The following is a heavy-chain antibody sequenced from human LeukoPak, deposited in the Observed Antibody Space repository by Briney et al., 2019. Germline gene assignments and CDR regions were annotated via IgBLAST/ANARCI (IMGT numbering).Heavy chain of an antibody. Sequence: GGSLRLSCAASGFTFSSYSMNWVRQAPGKGLEWVSYISSISNSIYHADSVKGRFTISRDNAKTSLYLQMNSLRAEDTAVYYCSRDSATFRFGNWGQGTLVTVSS. V-gene: IGHV3-48*01. D-gene: IGHD6-25*01. CDR3: SRDSATFRFGN. J-gene: IGHJ4*02. CDR2: ISSISNSI. CDR1: GFTFSSYS.